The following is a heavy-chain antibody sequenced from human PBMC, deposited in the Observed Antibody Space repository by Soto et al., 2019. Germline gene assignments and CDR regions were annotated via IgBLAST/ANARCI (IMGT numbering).Heavy chain of an antibody. CDR2: IYYSGST. V-gene: IGHV4-59*01. J-gene: IGHJ3*02. D-gene: IGHD3-22*01. CDR3: ARDYCAAYSYDSSCYFDI. Sequence: PSETLSLTCTVSGGSISSYYWSWIRQPPGKGLEWIGYIYYSGSTNYNPSLKSRVTISVDTSKNQFSLKLSSVTAADTAVYYCARDYCAAYSYDSSCYFDIWGQGSMVTVSS. CDR1: GGSISSYY.